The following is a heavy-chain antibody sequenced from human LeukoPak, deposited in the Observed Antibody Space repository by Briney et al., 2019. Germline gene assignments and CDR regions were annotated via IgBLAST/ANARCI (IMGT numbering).Heavy chain of an antibody. Sequence: PGGSLRLSCAASGFTFSSYWMHWVRQARGKGLVWVSRISTDGFSTIYADSVKGRFTISRDNAKNTLYLQMSSLRAEDTAVYYCARVPYADFGSGGFDHWGQGTQVTVSS. CDR3: ARVPYADFGSGGFDH. CDR1: GFTFSSYW. J-gene: IGHJ4*02. D-gene: IGHD3-3*01. CDR2: ISTDGFST. V-gene: IGHV3-74*01.